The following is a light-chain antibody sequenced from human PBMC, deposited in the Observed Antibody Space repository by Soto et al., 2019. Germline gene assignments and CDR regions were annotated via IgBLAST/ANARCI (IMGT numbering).Light chain of an antibody. CDR1: QSVSSF. Sequence: IVLSHSPATLSLSPGQKGTHSSSASQSVSSFLAWYQQKPGQXPXLXXXSXXXTAAGLXASFSGSGSGTDFTLTINSLEPEDFAVYYCQQRSNWPPIPFGQGTRLEIK. J-gene: IGKJ5*01. CDR3: QQRSNWPPIP. V-gene: IGKV3-11*01. CDR2: SXX.